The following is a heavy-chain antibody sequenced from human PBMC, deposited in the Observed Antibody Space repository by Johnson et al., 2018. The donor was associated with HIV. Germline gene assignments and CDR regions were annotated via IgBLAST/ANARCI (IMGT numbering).Heavy chain of an antibody. Sequence: QVQLVESGGGVVQPGRSLRLSCAASGFTFSSYGMHWVRQAPGKGLEWVAVISYDGSNKYYADSVKGRFTISRDNSKNMLYLQMNSLRAEDTAVYYCARERDPERGAQKSGVYAFDIWGQGTMVTVSS. J-gene: IGHJ3*02. V-gene: IGHV3-30*03. CDR3: ARERDPERGAQKSGVYAFDI. CDR2: ISYDGSNK. D-gene: IGHD3-10*01. CDR1: GFTFSSYG.